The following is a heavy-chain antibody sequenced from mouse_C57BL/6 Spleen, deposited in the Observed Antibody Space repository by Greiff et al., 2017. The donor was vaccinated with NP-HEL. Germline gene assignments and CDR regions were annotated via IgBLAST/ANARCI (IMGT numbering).Heavy chain of an antibody. CDR1: GYAFSSSW. CDR2: IYPGDGDT. D-gene: IGHD1-1*01. J-gene: IGHJ2*01. Sequence: VQRVESGPELVKPGASVKISCKASGYAFSSSWMNWVKQRPGKGLEWIGRIYPGDGDTNYNGKFKGKATLTADKSSSTAYMQLSSLTSEDSAVYFCARGHYYGNYFDYWGQGTTLTVAS. CDR3: ARGHYYGNYFDY. V-gene: IGHV1-82*01.